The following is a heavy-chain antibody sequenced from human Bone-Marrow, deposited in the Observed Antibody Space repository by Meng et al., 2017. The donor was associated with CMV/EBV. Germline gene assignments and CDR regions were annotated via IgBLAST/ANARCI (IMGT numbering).Heavy chain of an antibody. J-gene: IGHJ4*02. V-gene: IGHV4-30-4*08. CDR1: GGSISSGDYY. D-gene: IGHD3-3*01. CDR2: IYYSGST. Sequence: SETLSLTCTVSGGSISSGDYYWSWIRQPPGKGLEWIGYIYYSGSTYYNPSLKSRVTISVDTSKNQFSLKLSSVTAADTAVYYCARMDFWSGYYGDDWGQGTLVTVSS. CDR3: ARMDFWSGYYGDD.